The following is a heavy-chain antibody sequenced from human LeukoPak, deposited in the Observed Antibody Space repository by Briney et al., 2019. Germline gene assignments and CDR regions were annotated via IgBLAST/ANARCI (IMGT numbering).Heavy chain of an antibody. D-gene: IGHD3-22*01. CDR2: IYYTGSP. CDR3: VRGPDSSGNYQNFDL. V-gene: IGHV4-59*01. Sequence: PSETLSLTCTVSGGSISSYYWSWIRQPPGKGLEWIGYIYYTGSPNYNPPLKSRVTISVDTSQNQCSLKLTSVTAADTAVYYCVRGPDSSGNYQNFDLWGRGTLVTVSS. CDR1: GGSISSYY. J-gene: IGHJ2*01.